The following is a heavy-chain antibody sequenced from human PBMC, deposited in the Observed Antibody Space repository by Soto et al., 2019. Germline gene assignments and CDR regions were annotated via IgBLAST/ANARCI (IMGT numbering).Heavy chain of an antibody. CDR2: IYPGDSDT. Sequence: GESLKISCKGSGYSFTSYWIGWARQMPGKGLEWMGIIYPGDSDTRYSPSFQGQVTISADKSISTAYLQWSSLKASDTAMYYCASPGYYYDSSGYYRDAFDIWGQGTMVTVSS. CDR3: ASPGYYYDSSGYYRDAFDI. CDR1: GYSFTSYW. V-gene: IGHV5-51*01. D-gene: IGHD3-22*01. J-gene: IGHJ3*02.